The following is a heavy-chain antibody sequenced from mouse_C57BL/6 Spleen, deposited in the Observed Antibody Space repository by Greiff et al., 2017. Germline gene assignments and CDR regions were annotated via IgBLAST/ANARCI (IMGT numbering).Heavy chain of an antibody. V-gene: IGHV2-6*03. CDR3: ARSPYYYGSSPLYAMDY. CDR1: GFSLTSYG. Sequence: VKLVESGPGLVAPSQSLSITCTVSGFSLTSYGVHWVRQPPGKGLEWLVVIWSDGSTTYNSALKSRLSISKDNSKSQVFLKMNSLQTDDTAMYYCARSPYYYGSSPLYAMDYWGQGTSVTVSS. CDR2: IWSDGST. J-gene: IGHJ4*01. D-gene: IGHD1-1*01.